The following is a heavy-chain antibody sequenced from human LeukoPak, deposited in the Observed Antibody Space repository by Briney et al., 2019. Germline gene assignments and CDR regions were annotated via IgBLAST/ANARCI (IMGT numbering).Heavy chain of an antibody. CDR2: INPNSGGT. CDR3: ARDLDYYDSSGYYSLNY. Sequence: ASVKVSCKASGYTFTGYYMHWVRQAPGQGLEWMGWINPNSGGTNYAQKFQGRVTMTRDTSISTAYMGLSRLRSDDTAVYYCARDLDYYDSSGYYSLNYWGQGTLVTVSS. J-gene: IGHJ4*02. CDR1: GYTFTGYY. V-gene: IGHV1-2*02. D-gene: IGHD3-22*01.